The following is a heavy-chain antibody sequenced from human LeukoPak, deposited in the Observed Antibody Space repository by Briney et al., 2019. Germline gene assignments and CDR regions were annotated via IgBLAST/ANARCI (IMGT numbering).Heavy chain of an antibody. CDR1: GFTFSTYA. D-gene: IGHD3-22*01. Sequence: GGSLRLSCVASGFTFSTYAMTWVRQAPGRGLEWVSSISGSGGSTYNADSVKGRSTISRDNSKNTLYLQMNSLRAEDTAVYYCAKPQYNYDSSGYYYYYYGMDVWGQGTTVTVSS. V-gene: IGHV3-23*01. CDR2: ISGSGGST. CDR3: AKPQYNYDSSGYYYYYYGMDV. J-gene: IGHJ6*02.